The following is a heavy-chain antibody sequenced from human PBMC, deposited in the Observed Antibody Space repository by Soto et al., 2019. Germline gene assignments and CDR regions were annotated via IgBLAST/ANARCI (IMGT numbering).Heavy chain of an antibody. CDR1: GFTFSSFY. D-gene: IGHD3-10*01. Sequence: PGGSLRLSCAASGFTFSSFYIHWVRQAPGKGLVWVSRVNGDGSTTDYADSVKGRFTISRDNAKKPVYLQMNSLRGEDTAVYYCAQELEGTYGPYRFDYRGQGTLVTVSS. V-gene: IGHV3-74*01. CDR3: AQELEGTYGPYRFDY. CDR2: VNGDGSTT. J-gene: IGHJ4*02.